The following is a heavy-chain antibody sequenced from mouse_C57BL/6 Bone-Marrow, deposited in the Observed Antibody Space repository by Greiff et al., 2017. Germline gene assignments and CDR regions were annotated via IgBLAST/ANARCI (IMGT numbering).Heavy chain of an antibody. CDR3: ARSLYDGYWYFDV. V-gene: IGHV1-82*01. D-gene: IGHD2-14*01. CDR1: GYAFSSSW. CDR2: IYPGDGDT. J-gene: IGHJ1*03. Sequence: QVQLQQPGPELVKPGASVKISCKASGYAFSSSWMNWVKQRPGKGLEWIGRIYPGDGDTNYNGKFKGKATLTADKSSSTAYMQLSSLTSEDSAVYFCARSLYDGYWYFDVWGTGTTVTVSS.